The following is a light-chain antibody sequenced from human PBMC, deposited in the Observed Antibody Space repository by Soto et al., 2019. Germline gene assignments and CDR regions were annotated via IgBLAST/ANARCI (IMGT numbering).Light chain of an antibody. CDR2: AAS. CDR3: KQSYSTPIT. Sequence: DIQMTQSPSSLSASVGDRVTITCRASQSISSYLNWYQQKPGKAPKLVIYAASSLQSGVQSRFSGSGSGTDFTLTIRSLQPEDFATYYCKQSYSTPITFGQGTRLDNK. CDR1: QSISSY. J-gene: IGKJ5*01. V-gene: IGKV1-39*01.